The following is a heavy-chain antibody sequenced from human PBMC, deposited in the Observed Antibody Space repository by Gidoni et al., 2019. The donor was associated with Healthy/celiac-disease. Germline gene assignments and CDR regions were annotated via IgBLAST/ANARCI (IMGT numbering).Heavy chain of an antibody. Sequence: EVQLVESGGGLVKPGGSRRRYRAASGFTLSNAWMSWVRQAPGKGLEWVSRIKSKTDGGTTDYAAPVKGRFTISRDDSKNTLYLQMNSLKTEDTAVYYCTSITMVRGVIIRDYWGQGTLVTVSS. CDR1: GFTLSNAW. J-gene: IGHJ4*02. CDR2: IKSKTDGGTT. V-gene: IGHV3-15*01. CDR3: TSITMVRGVIIRDY. D-gene: IGHD3-10*01.